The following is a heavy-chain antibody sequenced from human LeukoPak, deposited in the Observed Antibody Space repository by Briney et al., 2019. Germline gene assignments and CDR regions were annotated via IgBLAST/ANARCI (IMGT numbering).Heavy chain of an antibody. CDR3: ARGITIFGPALDY. CDR1: GGTFSSYA. CDR2: VIPIFGTA. Sequence: SVKVSCKASGGTFSSYAISWVRQAPGQGLEWMGGVIPIFGTANYAQKFQGRVTITADESTSTAYMELSSLRSEDTAVYYCARGITIFGPALDYWGQGTLVTVSS. V-gene: IGHV1-69*01. D-gene: IGHD3-3*01. J-gene: IGHJ4*02.